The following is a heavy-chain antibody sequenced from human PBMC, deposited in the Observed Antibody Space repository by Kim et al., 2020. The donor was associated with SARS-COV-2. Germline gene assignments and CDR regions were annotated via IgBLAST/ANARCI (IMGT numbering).Heavy chain of an antibody. CDR2: IWYDGSNK. CDR1: GFTFSSYG. Sequence: GGSLRLSCAASGFTFSSYGMHWVRQAPGKGLEWVAVIWYDGSNKYYADSVKGRFTISRDNSKNTLYLQMNSLRAEDTAVYYCARVGLGGSYVLNAFDIWGQGTMVTVSS. J-gene: IGHJ3*02. CDR3: ARVGLGGSYVLNAFDI. D-gene: IGHD1-26*01. V-gene: IGHV3-33*01.